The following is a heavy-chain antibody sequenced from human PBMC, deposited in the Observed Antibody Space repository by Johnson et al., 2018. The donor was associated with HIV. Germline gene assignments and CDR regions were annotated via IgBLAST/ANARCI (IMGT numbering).Heavy chain of an antibody. D-gene: IGHD1-26*01. CDR3: ARDGSGSFDAFDI. CDR1: GFTFSSYG. V-gene: IGHV3-NL1*01. Sequence: VQLVESGGGVVQPGRSLRLSCAASGFTFSSYGMHWVRQAPGKGLEWVSGINWNGGSTGYADSVKGRFTISRDNSKNTLYLQMNSLRAEDTAVYYCARDGSGSFDAFDIWGQGTMVTVSS. J-gene: IGHJ3*02. CDR2: INWNGGST.